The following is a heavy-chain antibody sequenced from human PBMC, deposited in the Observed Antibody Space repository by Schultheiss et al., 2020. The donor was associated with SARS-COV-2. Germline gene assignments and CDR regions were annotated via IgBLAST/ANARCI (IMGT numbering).Heavy chain of an antibody. D-gene: IGHD2-15*01. Sequence: GGSLRLSCAASGFTFSSYSMNWVRQAPGKGLEWVSSISSMGSYIYYADSVKGRFTISRDNAKNSLYLQMNSLRAEDTAVYYCAREAIGGSPPPWGGQGTLVTVSS. CDR1: GFTFSSYS. CDR2: ISSMGSYI. J-gene: IGHJ4*02. V-gene: IGHV3-21*01. CDR3: AREAIGGSPPPW.